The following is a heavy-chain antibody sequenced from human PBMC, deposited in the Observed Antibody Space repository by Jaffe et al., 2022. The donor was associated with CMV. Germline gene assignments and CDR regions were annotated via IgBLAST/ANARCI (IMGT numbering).Heavy chain of an antibody. D-gene: IGHD3-22*01. V-gene: IGHV1-46*01. CDR2: INPSGGST. Sequence: QVQLVQSGAEVKKPGASVKVSCKASGYTFTSYYMHWVRQAPGQGLEWMGIINPSGGSTSYAQKFQGRVTMTRDTSTSTVYMELSSLRSEDTAVYYCARDRIPNYYDSSGSPPDYWGQGTLVTVSS. CDR3: ARDRIPNYYDSSGSPPDY. J-gene: IGHJ4*02. CDR1: GYTFTSYY.